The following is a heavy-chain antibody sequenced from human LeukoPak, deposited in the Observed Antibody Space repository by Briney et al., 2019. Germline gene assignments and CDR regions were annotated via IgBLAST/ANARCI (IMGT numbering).Heavy chain of an antibody. Sequence: ASVKVSRKASGYTFTSYYMHWVRQAPGQGLEWMGIINPSGGSTSYAQKFQGRVTMTRDTSTSTVYMELSSLRSEDTAVYYCARGGGYDPDYYYYYGMDVWGQGTTVTVSS. V-gene: IGHV1-46*01. J-gene: IGHJ6*02. CDR2: INPSGGST. CDR1: GYTFTSYY. D-gene: IGHD5-12*01. CDR3: ARGGGYDPDYYYYYGMDV.